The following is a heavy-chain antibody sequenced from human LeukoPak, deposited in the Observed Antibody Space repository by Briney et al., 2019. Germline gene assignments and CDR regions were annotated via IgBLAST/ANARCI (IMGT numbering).Heavy chain of an antibody. D-gene: IGHD5-18*01. V-gene: IGHV1-69*01. CDR3: ARQRGYSYGLYYFDY. CDR1: GGTFSSYA. Sequence: SVKVSCKASGGTFSSYAISWVRQAPGQGLEWMGGIIPIFGTANYAQKFQGRVTITADESTSTAYMELRSLRSDDTAVYYCARQRGYSYGLYYFDYWGQGTLVTVSS. CDR2: IIPIFGTA. J-gene: IGHJ4*02.